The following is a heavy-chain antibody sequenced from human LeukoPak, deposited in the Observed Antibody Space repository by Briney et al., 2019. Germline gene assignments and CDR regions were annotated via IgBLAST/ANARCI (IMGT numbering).Heavy chain of an antibody. CDR1: GGSISSYY. Sequence: SETLSLTCTVSGGSISSYYWSWIRQPAGKGLEWIGRIYTSGSTNYNPSLKSRVTMSVDTSKNQFSLKLSSVTAADTAVYYCARAHTRDDYDFWSGYLHYCYYYMDVWGKGTTVTVSS. J-gene: IGHJ6*03. D-gene: IGHD3-3*01. V-gene: IGHV4-4*07. CDR2: IYTSGST. CDR3: ARAHTRDDYDFWSGYLHYCYYYMDV.